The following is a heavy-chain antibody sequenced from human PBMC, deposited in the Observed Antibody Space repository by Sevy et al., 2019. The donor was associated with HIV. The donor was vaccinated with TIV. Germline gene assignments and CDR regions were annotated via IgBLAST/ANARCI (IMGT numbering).Heavy chain of an antibody. CDR1: GDSINNNRW. CDR2: IFRTGKA. CDR3: ARHMTTTGTRGFNY. J-gene: IGHJ4*02. D-gene: IGHD1-1*01. V-gene: IGHV4-4*02. Sequence: SETLSLTCSLSGDSINNNRWWSWVRQPPGQGLEWIGEIFRTGKANYNASLESRVTISVDPSNNQIYLRLTSVTVADTAFYYCARHMTTTGTRGFNYWGQGALVTVSS.